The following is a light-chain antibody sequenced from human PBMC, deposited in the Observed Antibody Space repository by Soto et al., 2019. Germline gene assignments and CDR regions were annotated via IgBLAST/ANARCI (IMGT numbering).Light chain of an antibody. CDR3: QQSFSTLT. J-gene: IGKJ4*01. V-gene: IGKV1-39*01. CDR1: QSISNY. Sequence: DIQMTQSPSSLSASVGGRVTITCRASQSISNYVNWYQQKPGKAPKLLVYAASSLQSGVPSRLSGSGSGTDFTLTITSLQPEDFATYYCQQSFSTLTFGGGTKVDIK. CDR2: AAS.